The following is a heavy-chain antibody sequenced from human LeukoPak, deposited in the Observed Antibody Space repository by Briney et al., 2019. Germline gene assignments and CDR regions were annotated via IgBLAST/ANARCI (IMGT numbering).Heavy chain of an antibody. V-gene: IGHV5-51*01. Sequence: GESLKISCKGSGYSFTSYWIGWVRQMPGKGLEWMGIIHPGDSETRYSPSFQGQVTISADKSINTAYLQWSSLKASDTAMYYCARHSYYYDNSGYYPSAEYFQLWGLGTLVTVSS. CDR3: ARHSYYYDNSGYYPSAEYFQL. CDR1: GYSFTSYW. D-gene: IGHD3-22*01. J-gene: IGHJ1*01. CDR2: IHPGDSET.